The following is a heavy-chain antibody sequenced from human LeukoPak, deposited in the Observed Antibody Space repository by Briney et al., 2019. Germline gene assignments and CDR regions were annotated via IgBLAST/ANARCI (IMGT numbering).Heavy chain of an antibody. J-gene: IGHJ4*02. Sequence: GGSLRLSCAASGFTFSNAWMSWVRQPPGKGLEWVRRIKSRSDGGTTDYAAPEKGTFTISRDDSKNTLYLQMNSLETEDTAVYYCTTGYPLIVGATSGVYWGQGTLVTVSS. D-gene: IGHD1-26*01. CDR1: GFTFSNAW. CDR2: IKSRSDGGTT. V-gene: IGHV3-15*01. CDR3: TTGYPLIVGATSGVY.